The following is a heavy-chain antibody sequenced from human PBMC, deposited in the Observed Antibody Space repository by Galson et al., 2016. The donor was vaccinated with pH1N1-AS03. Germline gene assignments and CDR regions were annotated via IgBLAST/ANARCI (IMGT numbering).Heavy chain of an antibody. J-gene: IGHJ4*02. D-gene: IGHD2-2*02. Sequence: SVKVSCKASGGTLSSHAISWVRQAPGQGLEWMGGIIPAFQTTKYSQKFQDRVTIRADESTSTAYMGLSSLTSEDTAVYYCATLYTDDLDYWGQGTLVTVSS. V-gene: IGHV1-69*13. CDR3: ATLYTDDLDY. CDR1: GGTLSSHA. CDR2: IIPAFQTT.